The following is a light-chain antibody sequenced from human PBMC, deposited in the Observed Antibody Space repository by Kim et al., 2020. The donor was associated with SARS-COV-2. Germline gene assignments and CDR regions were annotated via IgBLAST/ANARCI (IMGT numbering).Light chain of an antibody. V-gene: IGLV6-57*01. CDR3: QSYDATNQV. Sequence: GQTVTISCTRSSGNIASYFVQWYQQRPGSSPTIVIYEDYQRPSGVPDRFAGSIDRSANSASLTISGLKTEDEADYYCQSYDATNQVFGGGTQLTVL. CDR1: SGNIASYF. CDR2: EDY. J-gene: IGLJ3*02.